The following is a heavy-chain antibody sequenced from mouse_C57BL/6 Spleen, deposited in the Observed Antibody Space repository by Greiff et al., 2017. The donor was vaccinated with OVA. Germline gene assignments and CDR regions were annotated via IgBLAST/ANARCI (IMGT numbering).Heavy chain of an antibody. D-gene: IGHD2-5*01. V-gene: IGHV1-18*01. CDR1: GYTFTDYN. Sequence: EVQGVESGPELVKPGASVKIPCKASGYTFTDYNMDWVKQSHGKSLEWIGDINPNNGGTIYNQKFKGKATLTVDKSSSTAYMELRSLTSEDTAVYYCARYSNYGSYYAMDYWGQGTSVTVSS. CDR3: ARYSNYGSYYAMDY. J-gene: IGHJ4*01. CDR2: INPNNGGT.